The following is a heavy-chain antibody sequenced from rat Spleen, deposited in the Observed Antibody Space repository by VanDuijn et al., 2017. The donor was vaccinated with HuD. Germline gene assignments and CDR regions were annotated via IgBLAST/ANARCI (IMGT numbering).Heavy chain of an antibody. J-gene: IGHJ2*01. Sequence: EVQLQESGPGLVKPSQSLSLTCSVIGYSITSSLRWNWIRKFPGNKLEWMGYINSAGSTVYNPSLKSRISITRDTSKNQFFLQVNSVTTEDTATYYCALTTQAPGYFDYWGQGVMVTVSS. V-gene: IGHV3-3*01. CDR3: ALTTQAPGYFDY. CDR2: INSAGST. D-gene: IGHD1-4*01. CDR1: GYSITSSLR.